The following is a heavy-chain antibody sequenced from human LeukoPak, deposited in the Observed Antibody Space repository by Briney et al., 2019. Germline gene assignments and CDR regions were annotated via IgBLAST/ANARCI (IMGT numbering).Heavy chain of an antibody. D-gene: IGHD2-21*01. V-gene: IGHV3-23*01. CDR3: ATESPSCGGDCFGY. J-gene: IGHJ4*02. Sequence: PGGSLRLSCTASGFTFSGYGMSWVRQAPGKGLEWVSSISSSGGSTYYADSVKGRFTISRDNSKNTLYLQMNSLRAADTAVYYCATESPSCGGDCFGYWGQGTLVTVSS. CDR2: ISSSGGST. CDR1: GFTFSGYG.